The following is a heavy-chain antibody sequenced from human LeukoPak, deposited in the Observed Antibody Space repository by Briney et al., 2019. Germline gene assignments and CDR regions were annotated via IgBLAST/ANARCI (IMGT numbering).Heavy chain of an antibody. CDR3: AKVRWQQLSTYYFDY. Sequence: GGSLRLSCAASGFSLSYYAIHWVRQAPGKGPEWMSLISYDGSEKYYADSVKGRFTISRDDSKNTVYLQMSSLRPEDTAVYFCAKVRWQQLSTYYFDYWGPGTPVTVSS. CDR2: ISYDGSEK. V-gene: IGHV3-30*04. CDR1: GFSLSYYA. D-gene: IGHD6-13*01. J-gene: IGHJ4*02.